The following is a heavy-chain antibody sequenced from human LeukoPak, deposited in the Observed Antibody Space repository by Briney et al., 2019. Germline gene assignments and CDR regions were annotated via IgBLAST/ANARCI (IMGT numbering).Heavy chain of an antibody. CDR1: GGTFSSYA. J-gene: IGHJ4*02. CDR3: ARETKQLIY. D-gene: IGHD6-13*01. CDR2: IIPIFGTA. Sequence: SVKVSCKACGGTFSSYALSWVRQAPGQGLEWMGGIIPIFGTANYAQKFQGRVTINTDESTSTAYMKFSSLGSEDTAVYYCARETKQLIYWGQGTLVTVSS. V-gene: IGHV1-69*05.